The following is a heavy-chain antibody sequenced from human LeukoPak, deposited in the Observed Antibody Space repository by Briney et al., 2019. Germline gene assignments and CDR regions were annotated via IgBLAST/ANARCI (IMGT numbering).Heavy chain of an antibody. V-gene: IGHV1-24*01. D-gene: IGHD5-24*01. Sequence: ASVKVSCKVSGYTLTELSMHWVRQAPGKGLEWMGGFDPEDGETIYAQKFQGRVTMTEDTSTDTAYMELSSLRSEDTAVYYCATALTGDGSFDPWGQGTLVTVSS. CDR1: GYTLTELS. J-gene: IGHJ5*02. CDR3: ATALTGDGSFDP. CDR2: FDPEDGET.